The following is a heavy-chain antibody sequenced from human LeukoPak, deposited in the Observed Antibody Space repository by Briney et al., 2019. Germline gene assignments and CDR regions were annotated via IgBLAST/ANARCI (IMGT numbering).Heavy chain of an antibody. J-gene: IGHJ6*02. V-gene: IGHV4-34*01. CDR2: INHSGST. Sequence: SETLSLTCAVYGGSFSGYYWSWIRQPPGKGLEWIEEINHSGSTNYNPSLKSRVTISVDTSKNQFSLKLSSVTAADTAVYYCARGSGRFLEWLAPRYYYGMDVWGQGTTVTVSS. CDR3: ARGSGRFLEWLAPRYYYGMDV. D-gene: IGHD3-3*01. CDR1: GGSFSGYY.